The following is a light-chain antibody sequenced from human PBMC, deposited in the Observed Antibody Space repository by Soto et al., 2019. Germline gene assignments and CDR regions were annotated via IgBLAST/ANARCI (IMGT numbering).Light chain of an antibody. CDR2: EVS. CDR3: SSYTVSSTSHVV. CDR1: SSDVSGYDY. V-gene: IGLV2-14*01. J-gene: IGLJ2*01. Sequence: QSVLTQPASVSGSPGQSITISCTGTSSDVSGYDYVSWYQRHPGKAPKLMIYEVSTRPSGVSNRFSGSKSGNTASLTISGLQAEDEADYYCSSYTVSSTSHVVFGGGTKVTVL.